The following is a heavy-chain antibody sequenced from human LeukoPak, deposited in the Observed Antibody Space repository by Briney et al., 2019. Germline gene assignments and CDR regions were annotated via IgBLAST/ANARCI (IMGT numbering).Heavy chain of an antibody. D-gene: IGHD4-17*01. Sequence: GGSLRLSCAASGFTVSSNYMSWVRQAPGKGLEWVSVIYSGGSTYYADSVKGRFTISRDNSKNTLYPQMNSLRAEDTAVYYCAREVHDYGDYAFDPWGQGTLVTVSS. V-gene: IGHV3-53*01. CDR3: AREVHDYGDYAFDP. CDR1: GFTVSSNY. CDR2: IYSGGST. J-gene: IGHJ5*02.